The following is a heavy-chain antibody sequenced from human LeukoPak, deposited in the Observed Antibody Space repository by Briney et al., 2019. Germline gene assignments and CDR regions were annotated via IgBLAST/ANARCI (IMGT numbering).Heavy chain of an antibody. J-gene: IGHJ4*02. V-gene: IGHV3-66*01. CDR1: GFTVSSNY. D-gene: IGHD2-21*02. Sequence: PGGSLRLSCAASGFTVSSNYMSWVRQAPGKGLEWVSVIYSGGSTYYADSVKGRFTISRDNSKNTLYLQMNSLRAEDTAVYYCAKEGDFSVTYYDYWGQGTLVTVSS. CDR3: AKEGDFSVTYYDY. CDR2: IYSGGST.